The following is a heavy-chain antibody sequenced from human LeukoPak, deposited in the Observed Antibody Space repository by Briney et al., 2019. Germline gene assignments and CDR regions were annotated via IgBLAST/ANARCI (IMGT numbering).Heavy chain of an antibody. Sequence: GRSLRLSCAASGFTFDDYAMHWVRQAPGEGLEWVSGISWNSGSIGYADSVKGRFTISRDNAKNSLYLQMNSLRAEDTALYYCAKDRQQWLVVPFDPWGQGTLVTVSS. CDR3: AKDRQQWLVVPFDP. J-gene: IGHJ5*02. CDR2: ISWNSGSI. CDR1: GFTFDDYA. V-gene: IGHV3-9*01. D-gene: IGHD6-19*01.